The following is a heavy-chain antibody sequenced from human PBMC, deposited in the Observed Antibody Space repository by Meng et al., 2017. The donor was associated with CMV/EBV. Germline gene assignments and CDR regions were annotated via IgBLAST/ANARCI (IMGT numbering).Heavy chain of an antibody. CDR2: VNSNNDAT. J-gene: IGHJ4*02. Sequence: QVQLVQSGAEMKKPGASVKVSCTTSGFTISDYYIHWVRQAPGQGLEWMGWVNSNNDATNYARKFQGRVSMTRDTSISTAHMELSRLMSDDTAVYYCVRSSGWSLFDYWGQGTLVTVSS. CDR1: GFTISDYY. V-gene: IGHV1-2*02. CDR3: VRSSGWSLFDY. D-gene: IGHD6-19*01.